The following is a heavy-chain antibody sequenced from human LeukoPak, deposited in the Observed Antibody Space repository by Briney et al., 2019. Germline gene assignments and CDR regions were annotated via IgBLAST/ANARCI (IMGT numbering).Heavy chain of an antibody. V-gene: IGHV4-4*07. CDR3: SRELYGDYVFDY. D-gene: IGHD4-17*01. CDR2: IYTSGSP. Sequence: SETPSLTRTVSGGTTRSFFWSGTGRPTGKGREWIGRIYTSGSPNYNPSLKSRVTMSVDTSKNQFSLKLSSVTAADTAMYYCSRELYGDYVFDYWGQGTLVTVSS. J-gene: IGHJ4*02. CDR1: GGTTRSFF.